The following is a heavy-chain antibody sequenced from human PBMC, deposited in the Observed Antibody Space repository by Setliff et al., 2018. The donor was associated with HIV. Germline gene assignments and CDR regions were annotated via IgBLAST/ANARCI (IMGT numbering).Heavy chain of an antibody. CDR2: IYWTGKT. V-gene: IGHV4-59*12. D-gene: IGHD3-9*01. CDR3: AKISPRGYSDITTGRLTDPFDV. Sequence: SETLSLTCTVSDSAMDSYYWSWVRQSPGRGLEYIGYIYWTGKTDYNPSLKSRVTISLETSGNQFSLKLNSVTGADTAVYYCAKISPRGYSDITTGRLTDPFDVWGPGTMVTVSS. CDR1: DSAMDSYY. J-gene: IGHJ3*01.